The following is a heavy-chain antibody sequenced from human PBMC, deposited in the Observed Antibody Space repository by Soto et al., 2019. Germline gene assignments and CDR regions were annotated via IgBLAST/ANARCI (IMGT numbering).Heavy chain of an antibody. J-gene: IGHJ6*04. CDR3: ARALYSSFPRYYYYGMDV. Sequence: PSETLSLTCTVSGGSISSGDYYWSWIRQPPGKGLEWIGYIYYSGSTYYNPSLKSRVTISVDTSKNQFSLKLSSVTAADTAVYYCARALYSSFPRYYYYGMDVWGKGTTVTVSS. V-gene: IGHV4-30-4*01. CDR1: GGSISSGDYY. CDR2: IYYSGST. D-gene: IGHD4-4*01.